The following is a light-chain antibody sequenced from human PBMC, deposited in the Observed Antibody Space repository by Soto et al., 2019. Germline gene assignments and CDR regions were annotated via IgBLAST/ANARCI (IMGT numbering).Light chain of an antibody. V-gene: IGLV2-14*01. CDR2: DVS. J-gene: IGLJ1*01. CDR1: INDVGAYTY. CDR3: SSYTSGTTLYV. Sequence: QSVLAQPASVSGSPGQSISISCTVAINDVGAYTYVSWYQQHPGKAPKLMIYDVSDRPSGVSNRFSGSKSGNTASLTISGLQAEDEADYYCSSYTSGTTLYVFGTGTKVTVL.